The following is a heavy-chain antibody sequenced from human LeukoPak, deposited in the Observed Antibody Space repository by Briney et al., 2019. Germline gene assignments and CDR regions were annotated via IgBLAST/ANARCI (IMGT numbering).Heavy chain of an antibody. Sequence: GGSLRLSCAASGFTFSSYWMSWVRQAPGKGLEWVATIKQDGSDTYYVDSVKGRFTISRDNSKNSLYLQMNSLRAEDTEEKDCSRDPGEQGWNYGGYFDYWGQGTLVTVSS. J-gene: IGHJ4*02. CDR1: GFTFSSYW. D-gene: IGHD1-7*01. V-gene: IGHV3-7*01. CDR3: SRDPGEQGWNYGGYFDY. CDR2: IKQDGSDT.